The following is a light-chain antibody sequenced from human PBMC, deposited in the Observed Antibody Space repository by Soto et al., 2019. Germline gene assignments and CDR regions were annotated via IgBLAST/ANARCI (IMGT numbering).Light chain of an antibody. CDR3: QQRTNWRALT. J-gene: IGKJ4*01. CDR1: QSVTSF. Sequence: EIVLTQSPATLSLSPGERATLSCRASQSVTSFLAWYQQKPGQAPRLLIYDASHRTAGIPARFSVSGSGTDFTLTISSLEPEDFAVYYCQQRTNWRALTFGGGTRVEI. V-gene: IGKV3-11*01. CDR2: DAS.